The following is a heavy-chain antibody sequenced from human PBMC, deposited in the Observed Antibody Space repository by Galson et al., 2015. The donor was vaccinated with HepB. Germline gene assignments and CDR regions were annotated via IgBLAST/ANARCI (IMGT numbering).Heavy chain of an antibody. D-gene: IGHD3-3*01. Sequence: SLRLSCAASGFTFSSYWMHWVRQAPGKGLVWVSRINSDGSSTSYADSVKGRFTISRDNAKNTLYLQMNSLRAEDTAVYYCARDRRGYDFWSGYSLFDYWGQGTLVTVSS. CDR2: INSDGSST. CDR1: GFTFSSYW. CDR3: ARDRRGYDFWSGYSLFDY. J-gene: IGHJ4*02. V-gene: IGHV3-74*01.